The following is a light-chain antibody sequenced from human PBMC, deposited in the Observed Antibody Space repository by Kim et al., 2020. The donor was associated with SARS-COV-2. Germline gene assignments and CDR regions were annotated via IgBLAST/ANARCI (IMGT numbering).Light chain of an antibody. V-gene: IGLV10-54*01. CDR1: GNNIGDQG. CDR2: RNN. J-gene: IGLJ3*02. Sequence: QTAELTCTGNGNNIGDQGVAWLQQHQGHPPKLLSYRNNKRPSGISERLSASRSGNTASLTITGLQPEDEADYYCSAWDDSLKAWVFGGGTQLTVL. CDR3: SAWDDSLKAWV.